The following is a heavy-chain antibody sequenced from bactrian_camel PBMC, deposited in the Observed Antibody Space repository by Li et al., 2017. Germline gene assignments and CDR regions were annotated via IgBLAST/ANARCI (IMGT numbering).Heavy chain of an antibody. CDR1: GYTYDIC. D-gene: IGHD1*01. Sequence: VQLVESGGGSVQAGGSLTLTCTASGYTYDICMGWIRQAPGKEREGVATINSDGPITYIDSVKGRFTISKDNAENTVYLHMNDLKPEDTGVYYCAADFTRWRACRSAERTWGYSGQGTQVTVS. CDR2: INSDGPI. V-gene: IGHV3S53*01. J-gene: IGHJ6*01. CDR3: AADFTRWRACRSAERTWGY.